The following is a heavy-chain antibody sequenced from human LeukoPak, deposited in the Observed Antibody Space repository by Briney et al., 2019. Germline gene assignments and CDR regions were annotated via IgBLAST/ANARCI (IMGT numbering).Heavy chain of an antibody. D-gene: IGHD3-10*01. Sequence: PGGSLRLSCGASGFTFSSFWMSWVRQAPGKGLERVASIKQDGSEIYYVDSVKGRFTISRDNAKNSLDLQMNSLRAEDTAVYYCASYSTARGDIDYWGQGTLVTVSS. CDR2: IKQDGSEI. V-gene: IGHV3-7*02. CDR3: ASYSTARGDIDY. CDR1: GFTFSSFW. J-gene: IGHJ4*02.